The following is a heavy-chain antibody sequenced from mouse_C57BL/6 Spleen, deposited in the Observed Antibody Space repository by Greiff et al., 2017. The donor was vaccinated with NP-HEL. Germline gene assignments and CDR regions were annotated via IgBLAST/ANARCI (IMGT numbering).Heavy chain of an antibody. Sequence: QVQLQQPGAELVRPGASVTLSCKASGYTFTDYEMHWVKQTPVHGLEWIGAIDPETGGTAYNQKFKGKAILTADKSSSTAYMELRSLTSEDSAVYYCTRYDPYYAMDYWGQGTSVTVSS. CDR2: IDPETGGT. D-gene: IGHD2-12*01. CDR1: GYTFTDYE. J-gene: IGHJ4*01. V-gene: IGHV1-15*01. CDR3: TRYDPYYAMDY.